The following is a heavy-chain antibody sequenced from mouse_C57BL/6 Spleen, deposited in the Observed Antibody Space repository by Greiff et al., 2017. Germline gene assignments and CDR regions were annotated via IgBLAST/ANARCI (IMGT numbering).Heavy chain of an antibody. CDR1: GYTFTSYW. CDR2: IDPSDSYT. CDR3: ARRANYYGSSLYAMDY. J-gene: IGHJ4*01. Sequence: VQLQQPGAELVMPGASVKLSCKASGYTFTSYWMHWVKQRPGQGLEWIGEIDPSDSYTNYNQKFKGKATLTVDKSSSTAYMQLSSLTSEDSAVYYCARRANYYGSSLYAMDYWGQGTSVTGAS. D-gene: IGHD1-1*01. V-gene: IGHV1-69*01.